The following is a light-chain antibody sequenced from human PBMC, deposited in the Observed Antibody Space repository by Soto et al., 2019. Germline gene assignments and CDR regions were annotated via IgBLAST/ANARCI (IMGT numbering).Light chain of an antibody. V-gene: IGKV3-15*01. Sequence: DIVMTQSPATLSVSPGERVTLSCRASQSVSRFLAWYQQRPGQAPRLLIYVTSTRATGVPARFSGSGSGTEVSLTISSLQSEDFAVYYCQQYDNWPPCTFGQGTKLEVK. CDR2: VTS. J-gene: IGKJ2*02. CDR1: QSVSRF. CDR3: QQYDNWPPCT.